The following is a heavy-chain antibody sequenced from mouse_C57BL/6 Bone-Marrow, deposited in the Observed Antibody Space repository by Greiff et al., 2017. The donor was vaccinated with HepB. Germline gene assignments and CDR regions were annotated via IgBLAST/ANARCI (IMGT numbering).Heavy chain of an antibody. CDR3: ARVYGYAWYFDV. CDR2: ISSGGSYT. CDR1: GFTFSSYG. Sequence: EVKLMESGGDLVKPGGSLKLSCAASGFTFSSYGMSWVRQTPDKRLEWVATISSGGSYTYYPDSVKGRFTISRDNAKNTLYLQMSSLKSEDTAMYYCARVYGYAWYFDVWGTGTTVTVSS. J-gene: IGHJ1*03. V-gene: IGHV5-6*01. D-gene: IGHD2-2*01.